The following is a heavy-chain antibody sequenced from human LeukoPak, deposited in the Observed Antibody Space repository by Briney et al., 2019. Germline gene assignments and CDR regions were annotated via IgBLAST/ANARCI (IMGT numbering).Heavy chain of an antibody. CDR1: GYTFTGYY. J-gene: IGHJ4*02. Sequence: GASVKVSCKASGYTFTGYYIHWVRQAPGQGLEWMGRINPNSGGTNYAQKFQGRVTMTGDTSISTAYMELSRLRSDDTAIYYCAREPPRWELLYSFDYWGQGTLVTVSS. V-gene: IGHV1-2*06. CDR2: INPNSGGT. D-gene: IGHD1-26*01. CDR3: AREPPRWELLYSFDY.